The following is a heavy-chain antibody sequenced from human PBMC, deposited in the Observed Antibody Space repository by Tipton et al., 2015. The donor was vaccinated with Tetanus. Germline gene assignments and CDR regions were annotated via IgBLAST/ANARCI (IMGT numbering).Heavy chain of an antibody. D-gene: IGHD3-22*01. CDR1: GGSINSGGYY. Sequence: QLVQSGPEVKPSQTLSVTCTVSGGSINSGGYYWSWLRQHPGKGLEWIGYIYYTGNTYYNPSLKSRVTISVDTSNNQFTLRLISVTAADTAVYYCARGGDTYFGSSCFYDWWGQGTRVTVSS. V-gene: IGHV4-31*03. J-gene: IGHJ4*02. CDR3: ARGGDTYFGSSCFYDW. CDR2: IYYTGNT.